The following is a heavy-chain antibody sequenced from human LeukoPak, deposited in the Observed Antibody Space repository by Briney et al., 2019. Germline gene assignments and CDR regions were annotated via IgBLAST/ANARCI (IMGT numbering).Heavy chain of an antibody. CDR2: ISDNAGRT. J-gene: IGHJ4*02. Sequence: GGSLRLSCAVSGFTLSNYCMSWVRQAPGKGLEWVAGISDNAGRTNYADSVKGRFTISRDNPKNTLYLQMNSLRAEDTAVYFCAKRGVVIRVILVGFHREAYYFDSWGQGALVTVSS. V-gene: IGHV3-23*01. D-gene: IGHD3-22*01. CDR1: GFTLSNYC. CDR3: AKRGVVIRVILVGFHREAYYFDS.